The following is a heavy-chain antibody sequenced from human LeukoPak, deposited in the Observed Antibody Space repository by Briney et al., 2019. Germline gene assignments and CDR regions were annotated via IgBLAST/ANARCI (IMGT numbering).Heavy chain of an antibody. J-gene: IGHJ5*02. CDR3: ARRLGGGSSTSLYNWFDP. V-gene: IGHV5-51*01. CDR1: GYSFTNYW. Sequence: GESLKISCKGSGYSFTNYWIGWVRQMPGKGLEWIGIIYPGDSETRYTPSFQGQVSISADKSISTAYLQWSSLKASDTAMYYCARRLGGGSSTSLYNWFDPWGQGTLVTVSS. D-gene: IGHD2-2*01. CDR2: IYPGDSET.